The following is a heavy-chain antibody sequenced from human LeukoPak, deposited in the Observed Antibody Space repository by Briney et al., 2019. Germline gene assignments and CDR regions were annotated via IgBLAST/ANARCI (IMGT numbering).Heavy chain of an antibody. CDR2: INHSGST. Sequence: ASETLSPTCAVYGGSFSGYYWSWIRQPPGKGLEWIGEINHSGSTNYNPSLKSRVTISVDTSKNQFSLKLSSVTAADTAVYYCARDKGEYHDSSGYLDYWGQGTLVTVSS. CDR1: GGSFSGYY. CDR3: ARDKGEYHDSSGYLDY. V-gene: IGHV4-34*01. J-gene: IGHJ4*02. D-gene: IGHD3-22*01.